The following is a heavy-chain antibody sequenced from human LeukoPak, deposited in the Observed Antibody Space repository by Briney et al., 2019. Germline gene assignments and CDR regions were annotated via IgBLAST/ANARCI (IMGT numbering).Heavy chain of an antibody. D-gene: IGHD6-19*01. CDR2: INHSGST. CDR1: GGSISSYY. J-gene: IGHJ4*02. Sequence: SETLSLTCTVSGGSISSYYWSWIRQPPGKGLEWIGEINHSGSTNYNPPLKSRVTISVDTSKNQFSLKLSSVTAADTAVYYCARGIAVAGPNHFDYWGQGTLVTVSS. CDR3: ARGIAVAGPNHFDY. V-gene: IGHV4-34*01.